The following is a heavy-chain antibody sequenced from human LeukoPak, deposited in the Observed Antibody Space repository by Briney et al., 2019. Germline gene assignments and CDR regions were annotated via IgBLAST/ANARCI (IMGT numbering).Heavy chain of an antibody. CDR2: INPKSGGT. V-gene: IGHV1-2*02. Sequence: GPVKVSCKASGYTFTGYYMHWVRQAPGQGLEWMGWINPKSGGTNYAQKFQGRVTMTRDTSISTAYMELSRLRSDDTAVYYCASSGGYSSSWYDSYYYYMDVWGKGTTVTVSS. CDR1: GYTFTGYY. J-gene: IGHJ6*03. CDR3: ASSGGYSSSWYDSYYYYMDV. D-gene: IGHD6-13*01.